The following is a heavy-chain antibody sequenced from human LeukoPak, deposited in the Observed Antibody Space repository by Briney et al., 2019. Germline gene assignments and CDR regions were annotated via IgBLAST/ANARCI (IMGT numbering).Heavy chain of an antibody. D-gene: IGHD2-15*01. CDR3: ASCYSHPYDAYFDI. Sequence: PGGSLRLSCAASGFTFSSYSMNWVRQAPGKGLEWVSSISSSSSYIYYADSVKGRFTISRDNAKNSLYLQMNSLRAEDTAVYYCASCYSHPYDAYFDIWGQGTMVTVSS. CDR1: GFTFSSYS. J-gene: IGHJ3*02. CDR2: ISSSSSYI. V-gene: IGHV3-21*01.